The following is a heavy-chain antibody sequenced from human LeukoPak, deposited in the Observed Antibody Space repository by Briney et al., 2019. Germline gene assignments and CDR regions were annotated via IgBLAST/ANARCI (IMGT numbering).Heavy chain of an antibody. J-gene: IGHJ4*02. CDR1: GGSISSGDYY. Sequence: SQTLSLTCTVSGGSISSGDYYWSWIRQPPGKGLEWIGYIYYSGSTYYSPSLKSRVTISVDTSKNQFSLKLSSVTAADTAVYYCARDSVPNDFWSGYLDYWGQGTLVTVSS. CDR3: ARDSVPNDFWSGYLDY. CDR2: IYYSGST. D-gene: IGHD3-3*01. V-gene: IGHV4-30-4*08.